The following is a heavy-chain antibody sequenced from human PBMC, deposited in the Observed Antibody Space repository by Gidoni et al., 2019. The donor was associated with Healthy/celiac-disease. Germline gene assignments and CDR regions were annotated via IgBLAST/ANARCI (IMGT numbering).Heavy chain of an antibody. CDR3: ARDRADSSSSVFYY. J-gene: IGHJ4*02. D-gene: IGHD6-6*01. CDR1: GGTYSSYA. V-gene: IGHV3-30-3*01. Sequence: VQLVESGGGVVQPGRSLRLCCAASGGTYSSYAMHWVRQAPGKWLEWLAVISYEGSNKYYADSVKGRFTISRDNSKNTLYLQMNSLRAEDTAVYYCARDRADSSSSVFYYWGQGTLVTVSS. CDR2: ISYEGSNK.